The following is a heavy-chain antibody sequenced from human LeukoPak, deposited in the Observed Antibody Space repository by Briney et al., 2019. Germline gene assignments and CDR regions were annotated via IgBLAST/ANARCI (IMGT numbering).Heavy chain of an antibody. D-gene: IGHD3-22*01. CDR1: GFSLTTPGMR. CDR3: ARTTYYSESGGYTPGYFDF. CDR2: IDWDGDK. Sequence: ESGPALVHPNHTLTLTCAFSGFSLTTPGMRVSWILQPPGKALEWLARIDWDGDKYYSTSLKTNLTISKDTSKNQVVLIMTNVDPVDTATYYCARTTYYSESGGYTPGYFDFWGQGTRVTVSS. J-gene: IGHJ4*02. V-gene: IGHV2-70*11.